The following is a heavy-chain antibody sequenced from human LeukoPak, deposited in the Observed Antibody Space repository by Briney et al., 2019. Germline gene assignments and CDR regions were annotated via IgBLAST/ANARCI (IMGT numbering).Heavy chain of an antibody. CDR1: GFTFSSYW. D-gene: IGHD1-26*01. CDR3: AMAGGAYYGIAFDI. CDR2: IKQDGSEK. Sequence: GGSLRLSCAASGFTFSSYWMSWVRQAPGKGLEWVANIKQDGSEKYYVDSVKGRFTISRDNAKNSLYLQMNSLRAEDTAVYYCAMAGGAYYGIAFDIWGQGTMVTVSS. J-gene: IGHJ3*02. V-gene: IGHV3-7*01.